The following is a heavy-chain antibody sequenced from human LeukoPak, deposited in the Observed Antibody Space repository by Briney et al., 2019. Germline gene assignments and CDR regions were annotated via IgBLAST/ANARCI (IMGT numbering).Heavy chain of an antibody. J-gene: IGHJ4*02. Sequence: SETLSLTCTVSGGSISSYYWSWIRQPPGKGLEWVGYIYYSGSTNYNPSLKSRVTISVDTSKNQFSLKLSSVTAADTAVYYCARSIAAAGSEDYWGQGTLVTVSS. CDR1: GGSISSYY. CDR3: ARSIAAAGSEDY. V-gene: IGHV4-59*08. CDR2: IYYSGST. D-gene: IGHD6-13*01.